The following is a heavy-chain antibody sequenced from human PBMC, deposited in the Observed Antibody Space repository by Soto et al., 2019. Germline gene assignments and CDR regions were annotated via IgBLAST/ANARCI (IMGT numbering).Heavy chain of an antibody. J-gene: IGHJ5*02. CDR3: AREFDTLGGCDP. Sequence: GASVKVSCKASGYIFTNHYIHWVRQAPGQGLEWMGIINPSDSDTRYSPSFQGQVTMSADKSISTAYLQWSSLKASDTAMYYCAREFDTLGGCDPCGQGTLVTVSS. D-gene: IGHD3-16*01. CDR2: INPSDSDT. V-gene: IGHV5-51*03. CDR1: GYIFTNHY.